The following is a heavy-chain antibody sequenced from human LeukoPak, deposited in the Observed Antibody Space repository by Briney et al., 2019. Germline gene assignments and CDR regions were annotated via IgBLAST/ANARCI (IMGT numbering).Heavy chain of an antibody. V-gene: IGHV4-31*03. CDR2: IYYSGST. J-gene: IGHJ3*02. Sequence: TLSLTCTVSGGSISSGGYYWSWIRQHPGKGLEWIGYIYYSGSTYYNPSLKSRVTISVDTSKKQFSLKLSSATAADTAVYYCARVLDLSKRGLDAFDIWGQGTMVTVSS. CDR3: ARVLDLSKRGLDAFDI. CDR1: GGSISSGGYY. D-gene: IGHD3-16*01.